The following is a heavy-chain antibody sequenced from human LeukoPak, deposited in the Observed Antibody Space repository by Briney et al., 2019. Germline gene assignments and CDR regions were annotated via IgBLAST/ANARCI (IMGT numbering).Heavy chain of an antibody. CDR2: ISSSGSTI. Sequence: GGSLRLSCAASGFTFSSYSMNWVRQAPGKGLEWVSYISSSGSTIYYADSVKGRFTISRDNAKNSLYLQMNSLRAEDTAVYYLAKDSIGGLSSVWCAFDIWGEGKMVTLSS. CDR1: GFTFSSYS. D-gene: IGHD3-16*01. CDR3: AKDSIGGLSSVWCAFDI. J-gene: IGHJ3*02. V-gene: IGHV3-48*01.